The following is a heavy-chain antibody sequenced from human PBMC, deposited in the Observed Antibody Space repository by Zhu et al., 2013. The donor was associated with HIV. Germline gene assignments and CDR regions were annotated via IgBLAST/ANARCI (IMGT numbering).Heavy chain of an antibody. J-gene: IGHJ6*02. V-gene: IGHV1-18*01. CDR3: ARVVRIFGVIIMTSGRR. D-gene: IGHD3-3*01. CDR1: NYTFSTYG. Sequence: QVQLVQSGAEVKKPGASVKVSCKTSNYTFSTYGINWVRQAPGQGLEWMGWINPYDGNIKYSQKLQGRVTLTTDTSTSTAYMELRSLRSDDTATYYCARVVRIFGVIIMTSGRRGDQGTTVTVSS. CDR2: INPYDGNI.